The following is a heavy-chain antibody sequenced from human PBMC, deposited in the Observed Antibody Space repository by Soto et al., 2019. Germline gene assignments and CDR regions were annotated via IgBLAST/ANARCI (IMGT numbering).Heavy chain of an antibody. D-gene: IGHD5-12*01. V-gene: IGHV4-59*08. CDR3: ARQWNYYYMDV. CDR1: GGSISSYY. CDR2: IYYSGST. Sequence: SXTLSLTCTVSGGSISSYYWSWIRQPPGKGLEWIGYIYYSGSTNYNHSLKSRVTISVDTSKNQFSLKLSSVTAADTAVYYCARQWNYYYMDVWGKGTTVTVSS. J-gene: IGHJ6*03.